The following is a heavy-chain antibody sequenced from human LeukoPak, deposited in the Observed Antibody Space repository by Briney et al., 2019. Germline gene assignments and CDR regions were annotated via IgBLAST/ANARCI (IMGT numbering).Heavy chain of an antibody. CDR2: INPNSGGT. D-gene: IGHD3-10*01. CDR1: GYTFTGYY. V-gene: IGHV1-2*02. J-gene: IGHJ4*02. Sequence: ASVKVSCKASGYTFTGYYMHWVRQAPGQGLEWMGWINPNSGGTNYAQKFQGRATMTRDTSISTAYVELSRLRSDDTAVYFCARDRDYYFDYWGQGTLVTVSS. CDR3: ARDRDYYFDY.